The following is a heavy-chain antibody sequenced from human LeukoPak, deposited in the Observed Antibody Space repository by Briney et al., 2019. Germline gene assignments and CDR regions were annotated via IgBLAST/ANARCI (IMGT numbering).Heavy chain of an antibody. D-gene: IGHD3-22*01. CDR3: ATDLDSSGCLWVY. Sequence: SVKVSCKASGGTFSSYAISWVRQAPGQGLEWMGGIIPIFGTANYAQKFQGRVTITADESTSTAYMELSSLRSEDTAVYYCATDLDSSGCLWVYWGQGTLVTVSS. V-gene: IGHV1-69*13. CDR1: GGTFSSYA. CDR2: IIPIFGTA. J-gene: IGHJ4*02.